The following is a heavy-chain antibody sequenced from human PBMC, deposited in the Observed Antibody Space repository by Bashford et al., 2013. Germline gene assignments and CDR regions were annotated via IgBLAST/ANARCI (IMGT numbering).Heavy chain of an antibody. Sequence: SSETLSLTCSVSGGSIISRTDYWVWIRQTPRKGLEWIGSLFYSGTMYYNPSVKSRVSISVDTSKNQFFLNMNSVTAADTAVYYCGRGDDWNKWFDPWGQGTLVTVSS. CDR1: GGSIISRTDY. V-gene: IGHV4-39*01. D-gene: IGHD5-12*01. J-gene: IGHJ5*02. CDR3: GRGDDWNKWFDP. CDR2: LFYSGTM.